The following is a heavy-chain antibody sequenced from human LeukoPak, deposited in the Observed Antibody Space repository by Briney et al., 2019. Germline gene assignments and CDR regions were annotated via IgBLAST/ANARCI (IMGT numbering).Heavy chain of an antibody. CDR3: AKTHKVASYDFWSGYHDYFDY. CDR2: ISGSGGST. CDR1: GFTFSSYA. D-gene: IGHD3-3*01. J-gene: IGHJ4*02. V-gene: IGHV3-23*01. Sequence: PGGSLRLSCAASGFTFSSYAMSWVRQAPGKGLEWVSAISGSGGSTYYADSVKGRFTISRDNSKNTLYLQMNSLRAEDTAVYYYAKTHKVASYDFWSGYHDYFDYWGQGTLVTVSS.